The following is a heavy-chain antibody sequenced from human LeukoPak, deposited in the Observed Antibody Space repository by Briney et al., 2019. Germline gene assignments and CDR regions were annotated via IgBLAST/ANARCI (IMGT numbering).Heavy chain of an antibody. CDR3: ARSGSGYNPIDF. Sequence: ASVKVSCKASGYTFSSPGISWVRQAPGQGLEWMGWISPYNDDTRYEQTLQGRVTMTTDTSTSTVYMELRSRRSDDTAVYYCARSGSGYNPIDFWGQGTRVTVSS. J-gene: IGHJ4*02. CDR2: ISPYNDDT. V-gene: IGHV1-18*01. CDR1: GYTFSSPG. D-gene: IGHD5-12*01.